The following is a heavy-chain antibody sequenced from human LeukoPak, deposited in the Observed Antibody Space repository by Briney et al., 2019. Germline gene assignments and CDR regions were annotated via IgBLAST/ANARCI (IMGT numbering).Heavy chain of an antibody. J-gene: IGHJ6*02. CDR1: GFTFSSYG. CDR3: ARVSSRSSSSPNYYYYGMDV. CDR2: IWYDGSNK. D-gene: IGHD6-6*01. V-gene: IGHV3-33*01. Sequence: GGSLRLSCAASGFTFSSYGMHWVRQAPGKGLEWVAVIWYDGSNKCYADSVKGRFTISRDNSKNTLYLQMNSLRAEDTAVYYCARVSSRSSSSPNYYYYGMDVWGQGTTVTVSS.